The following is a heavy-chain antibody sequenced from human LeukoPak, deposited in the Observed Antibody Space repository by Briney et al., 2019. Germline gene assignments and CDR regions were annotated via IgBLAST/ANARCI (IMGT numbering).Heavy chain of an antibody. CDR1: GGSISSSSYY. V-gene: IGHV4-39*01. J-gene: IGHJ4*02. CDR2: IYYSGST. Sequence: SSETLSLTCTVSGGSISSSSYYWGWIRQPPGKGLEWIGSIYYSGSTYYNPSLKSRVTISVDTSKNQFSLKLSSVTAADTAVYYCARQTGSGLFILPGGQGTLITVSS. D-gene: IGHD3/OR15-3a*01. CDR3: ARQTGSGLFILP.